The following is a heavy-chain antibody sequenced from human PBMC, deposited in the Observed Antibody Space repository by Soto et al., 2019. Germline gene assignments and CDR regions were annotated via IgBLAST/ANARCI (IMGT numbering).Heavy chain of an antibody. D-gene: IGHD3-10*01. CDR2: INPRFGDT. Sequence: QVQLVQSGAELKEPGDSVRVSCEASGYTFTAYYIHWVRQAPGQGLEWMGWINPRFGDTSYAQDFQGRVSMTRDTSISTVYMELSTLTSDDTAIYYCARNMDYYSGPGSGNGHGFWGQGTTVTVFS. CDR3: ARNMDYYSGPGSGNGHGF. CDR1: GYTFTAYY. J-gene: IGHJ6*02. V-gene: IGHV1-2*02.